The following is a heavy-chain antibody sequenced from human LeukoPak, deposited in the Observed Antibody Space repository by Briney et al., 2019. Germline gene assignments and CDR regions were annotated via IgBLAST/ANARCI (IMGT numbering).Heavy chain of an antibody. Sequence: ASVKVSCKASGYTFTGYYMHWVRQAPGQGLEWMGWINPNSGGTNYAQKFQGRVTMTRDTSNSTAYMELSRLRSDDTAVYYCARDLVDIVATTYIAFDYWGQGTLVTVSS. V-gene: IGHV1-2*02. CDR2: INPNSGGT. D-gene: IGHD5-12*01. CDR1: GYTFTGYY. J-gene: IGHJ4*02. CDR3: ARDLVDIVATTYIAFDY.